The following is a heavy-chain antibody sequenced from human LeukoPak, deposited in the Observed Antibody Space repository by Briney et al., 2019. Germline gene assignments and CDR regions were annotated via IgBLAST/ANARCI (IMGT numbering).Heavy chain of an antibody. CDR3: ARDPRIVVVTATPNWFDP. V-gene: IGHV3-30*03. CDR1: GFTFSSYG. CDR2: ISYDGSNK. J-gene: IGHJ5*02. Sequence: GGSLRLSCAASGFTFSSYGMHWVRQAPDKGLEWVAVISYDGSNKYYADSVKGRFTISRDNSKNTLYLQMNSLRAEDTAVYYCARDPRIVVVTATPNWFDPWGQGTLVTVSS. D-gene: IGHD2-21*02.